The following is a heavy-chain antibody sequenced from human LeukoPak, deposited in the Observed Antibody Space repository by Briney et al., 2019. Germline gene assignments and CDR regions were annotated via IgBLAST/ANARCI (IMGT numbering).Heavy chain of an antibody. CDR2: INPNSGGT. CDR1: GYTFTGYY. D-gene: IGHD6-6*01. J-gene: IGHJ4*02. V-gene: IGHV1-2*04. CDR3: ARGGSEQLVQDFDY. Sequence: ASVKVSCKASGYTFTGYYMHWVRQAPGQGLEWMGWINPNSGGTNYAQKFQGWVTMTRDTSISAAYMELSRLRSDDTAVYYCARGGSEQLVQDFDYWGQGTLVTVSS.